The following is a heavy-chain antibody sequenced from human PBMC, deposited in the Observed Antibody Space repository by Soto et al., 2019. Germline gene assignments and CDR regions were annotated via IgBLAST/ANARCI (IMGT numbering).Heavy chain of an antibody. Sequence: GGSLRLCCVASGVSFGNSPMSWVRQAPGRGLEWVSAITEAGGGIYYATSVKGRFVVSRDNSKNILFLEMNNLRVDDTATYYCAKNFPFGGLCYWCPTDNSGQGLVVTVSS. J-gene: IGHJ4*02. D-gene: IGHD2-15*01. CDR1: GVSFGNSP. V-gene: IGHV3-23*01. CDR3: AKNFPFGGLCYWCPTDN. CDR2: ITEAGGGI.